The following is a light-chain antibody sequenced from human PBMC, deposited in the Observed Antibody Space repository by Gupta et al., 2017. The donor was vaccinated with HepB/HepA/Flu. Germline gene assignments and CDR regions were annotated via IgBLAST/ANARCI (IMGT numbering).Light chain of an antibody. CDR3: QQYENLPIT. CDR1: QDIRDS. V-gene: IGKV1-33*01. Sequence: SVGDRVTITCQASQDIRDSLNWFQQKPGKAPKLLIYDASNLESGVSSRFSGSGFGADFTFSISSLQPEDVATYYCQQYENLPITFGQGTRLEIK. J-gene: IGKJ5*01. CDR2: DAS.